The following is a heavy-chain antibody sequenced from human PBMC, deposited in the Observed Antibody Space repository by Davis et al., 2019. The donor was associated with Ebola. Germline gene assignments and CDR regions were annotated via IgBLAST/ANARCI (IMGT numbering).Heavy chain of an antibody. CDR2: IKQDGSEK. CDR3: ARDTSCTTTSCYVHYSGMDV. D-gene: IGHD2-2*01. Sequence: PGGSLRLSCAVSGFTFNSYWMSWVRQAPGKGLEWVANIKQDGSEKYYVDSVKGRFSISRDNAKNSLYLHMNSLRGDDTAVYYCARDTSCTTTSCYVHYSGMDVWGKGTTVTVSS. V-gene: IGHV3-7*01. CDR1: GFTFNSYW. J-gene: IGHJ6*04.